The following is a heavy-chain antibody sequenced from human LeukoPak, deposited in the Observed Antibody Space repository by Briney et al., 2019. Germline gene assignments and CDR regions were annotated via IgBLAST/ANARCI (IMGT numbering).Heavy chain of an antibody. D-gene: IGHD5-12*01. Sequence: GGSLRLSCAASGFTFSSYWMSWVRQAPGRGLEWVANIKQDGSEKYYVDSVKGRFTISRDNAKNSLYLQMNSLRAEHTAVYYCARETRDGNSGYDKLRRTHAFDXXXQGXMVTV. CDR2: IKQDGSEK. J-gene: IGHJ3*02. V-gene: IGHV3-7*01. CDR1: GFTFSSYW. CDR3: ARETRDGNSGYDKLRRTHAFDX.